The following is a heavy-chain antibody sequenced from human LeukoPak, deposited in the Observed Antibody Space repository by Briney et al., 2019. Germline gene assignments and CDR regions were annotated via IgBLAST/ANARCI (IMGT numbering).Heavy chain of an antibody. J-gene: IGHJ4*02. V-gene: IGHV3-7*01. CDR1: GFTFSSYW. Sequence: GGSPRLSCAASGFTFSSYWMSWVRQAPGKGLEWVANIKQDGSEKYYVDSVEGRFTISRDNAKNSLYLQMNSLRAEDTAVYYCARERDGEYYYDSSGTFDYWGQGTLVTVSS. D-gene: IGHD3-22*01. CDR2: IKQDGSEK. CDR3: ARERDGEYYYDSSGTFDY.